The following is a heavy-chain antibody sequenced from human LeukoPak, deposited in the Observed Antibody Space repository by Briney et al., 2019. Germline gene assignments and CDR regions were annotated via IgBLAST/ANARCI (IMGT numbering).Heavy chain of an antibody. CDR1: GESFSCYF. CDR2: VNHSVST. Sequence: SETLSLTCAVYGESFSCYFWSWIRHPPGKGLEWIGEVNHSVSTNYNASLKSRVTISVDTSKNQFSLRLSSVTAADTAVYYCAPRGDIEHSYGFGKWFDPWGQGTRVTVSS. J-gene: IGHJ5*02. CDR3: APRGDIEHSYGFGKWFDP. V-gene: IGHV4-34*01. D-gene: IGHD5-18*01.